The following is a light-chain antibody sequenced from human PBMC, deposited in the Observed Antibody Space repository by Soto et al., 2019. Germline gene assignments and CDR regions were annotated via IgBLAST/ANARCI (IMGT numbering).Light chain of an antibody. J-gene: IGKJ1*01. CDR1: QSVSSSY. V-gene: IGKV3-20*01. Sequence: EIVLTQSPGTLSLSPGERATLSCRASQSVSSSYLAWYQQKPGQAPRLLIYGASSRATGIPDRFSGSGSGTDFTLTISRLEPEDLAVYYCQQYGSSPQKFGQGTKVEIK. CDR3: QQYGSSPQK. CDR2: GAS.